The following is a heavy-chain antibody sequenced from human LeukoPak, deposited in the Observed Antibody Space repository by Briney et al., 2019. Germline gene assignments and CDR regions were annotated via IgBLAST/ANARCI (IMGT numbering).Heavy chain of an antibody. J-gene: IGHJ6*03. V-gene: IGHV3-66*02. D-gene: IGHD3-3*01. CDR2: IYSGGST. Sequence: PGGSLRLSCAASGFTVSSNYMSWVRQAPGKGLEWVSVIYSGGSTYYADSVKGRFTISRDNSKNTLYLQMNSPRAEDTAVYYCARDSGAYYDFWSGYYNNYYYYYMDVWGKGTTVTVSS. CDR3: ARDSGAYYDFWSGYYNNYYYYYMDV. CDR1: GFTVSSNY.